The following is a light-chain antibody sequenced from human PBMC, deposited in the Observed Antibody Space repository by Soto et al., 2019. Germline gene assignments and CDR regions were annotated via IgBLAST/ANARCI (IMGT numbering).Light chain of an antibody. CDR3: CSYAGSSLWM. CDR2: KVN. CDR1: GSDIGNYNL. J-gene: IGLJ3*02. V-gene: IGLV2-23*02. Sequence: QSALTQPAAVSGSLGQSITISCSGSGSDIGNYNLVSWYQQQPGKVPRLIIYKVNKGPSGVSNRFSGSKSGNTASLTISDLQPDDECLYYCCSYAGSSLWMFGGGTKVTVL.